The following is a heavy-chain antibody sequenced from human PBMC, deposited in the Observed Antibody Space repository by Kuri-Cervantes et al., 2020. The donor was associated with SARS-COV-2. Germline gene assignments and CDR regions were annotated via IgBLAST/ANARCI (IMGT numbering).Heavy chain of an antibody. CDR2: IYSGGST. J-gene: IGHJ5*02. D-gene: IGHD1-1*01. CDR3: ARVAKSGWNANNWFDP. V-gene: IGHV3-66*01. Sequence: GGSLRLSCAASGFTVSSNYMSWVRQAPGKGLEWVSVIYSGGSTYYADSVKGRFTISRDNSKNALYPQMNSLRAEDTAVYYCARVAKSGWNANNWFDPWGQGTLVTVSS. CDR1: GFTVSSNY.